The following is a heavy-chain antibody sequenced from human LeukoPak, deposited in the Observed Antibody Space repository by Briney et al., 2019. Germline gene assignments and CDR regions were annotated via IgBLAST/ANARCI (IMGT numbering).Heavy chain of an antibody. CDR3: AKGTDFWSGSPYGMDV. J-gene: IGHJ6*02. Sequence: GGSLRLSCAASGFTFSSYAMSWVRQAPGKGLEWVSAISGSGGSTYYADSVKGRSTISRDNSKNTLYLQMNSLRAEDTAVYYCAKGTDFWSGSPYGMDVWGQGTTVTVSS. D-gene: IGHD3-3*01. V-gene: IGHV3-23*01. CDR1: GFTFSSYA. CDR2: ISGSGGST.